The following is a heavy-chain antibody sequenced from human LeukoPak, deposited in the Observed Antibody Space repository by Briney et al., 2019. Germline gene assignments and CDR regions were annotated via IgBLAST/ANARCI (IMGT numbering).Heavy chain of an antibody. CDR3: ARGNWGLDY. J-gene: IGHJ4*02. V-gene: IGHV3-48*03. CDR1: GFTFSSYE. Sequence: GGSLRLSCAASGFTFSSYEMNWVSQAPGKGLEWVSYISSSGSTIYDADSVKGRFTISRDNAKNSLYLQMNSLRAEDTGVYYCARGNWGLDYWGQGTLVTVSS. D-gene: IGHD7-27*01. CDR2: ISSSGSTI.